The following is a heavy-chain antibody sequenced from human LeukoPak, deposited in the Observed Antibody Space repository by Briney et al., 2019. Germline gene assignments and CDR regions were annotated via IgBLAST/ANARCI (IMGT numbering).Heavy chain of an antibody. D-gene: IGHD2-8*01. CDR2: INGDGRNT. Sequence: PGGSLRLSCTASGFTLSSHWMYWIRQGTEQGLVWVARINGDGRNTWFADSVKGRFTISRDNAKSTVYLQMNSLRAEDTAVYYCARAGDAVSWATIYDYYGMDVWGQGTTVTVSS. J-gene: IGHJ6*02. CDR1: GFTLSSHW. V-gene: IGHV3-74*01. CDR3: ARAGDAVSWATIYDYYGMDV.